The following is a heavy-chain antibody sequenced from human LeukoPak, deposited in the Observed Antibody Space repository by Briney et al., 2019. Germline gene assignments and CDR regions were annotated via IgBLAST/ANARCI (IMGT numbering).Heavy chain of an antibody. CDR3: AMQQNSLFDY. CDR2: INPNSGGT. J-gene: IGHJ4*02. D-gene: IGHD6-13*01. CDR1: GYTFTGYY. Sequence: ASVKVSCKASGYTFTGYYMHRVRQAPGQGLEWMGWINPNSGGTNYAQKFQGRVTMTRDTSISTAYMELTRLRSDDTAVYYCAMQQNSLFDYWGQGTLVTVSS. V-gene: IGHV1-2*02.